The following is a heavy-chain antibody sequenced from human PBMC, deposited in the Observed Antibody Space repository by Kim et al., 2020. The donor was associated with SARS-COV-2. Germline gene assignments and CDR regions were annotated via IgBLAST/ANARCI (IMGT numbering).Heavy chain of an antibody. CDR2: INWNGGST. D-gene: IGHD6-13*01. V-gene: IGHV3-20*04. J-gene: IGHJ3*02. Sequence: GGSLRLSCAASGFTFDDYGMSWVRQAPGKGLEWVSSINWNGGSTGYADSVKGRFTISRDNAKNSLYLQMNSLRAEDTALYYCARDRGRLQLVPAFDIWGQGTMVTVSS. CDR1: GFTFDDYG. CDR3: ARDRGRLQLVPAFDI.